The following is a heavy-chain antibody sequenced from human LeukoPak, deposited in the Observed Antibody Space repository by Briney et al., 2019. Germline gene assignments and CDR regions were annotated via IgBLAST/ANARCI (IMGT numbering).Heavy chain of an antibody. CDR1: GFTFSSYW. CDR3: ARGSVPSVTSPRNYDILTGYNDY. CDR2: IKQDGSEK. J-gene: IGHJ4*02. Sequence: GGSLRLSCAASGFTFSSYWMSWVRQAPGKGLEWVAKIKQDGSEKYYVDSVKGRFAISRDNAKNSLYLQMNSLRAEDTAVYFCARGSVPSVTSPRNYDILTGYNDYWGQGTLVTVSS. D-gene: IGHD3-9*01. V-gene: IGHV3-7*01.